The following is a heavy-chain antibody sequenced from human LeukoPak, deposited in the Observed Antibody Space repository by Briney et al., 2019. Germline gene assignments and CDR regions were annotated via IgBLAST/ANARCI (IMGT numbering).Heavy chain of an antibody. CDR2: IIPIFGTA. V-gene: IGHV1-69*13. J-gene: IGHJ4*02. D-gene: IGHD3-22*01. Sequence: SVKVSCKASGYTFTSYGISWVRQAPGQGLEWMGGIIPIFGTANYAQKFQGRVTITADESTSTAYMELSSLRSEDTAVYYCARVDSSSGYYHQFDYWGQGTLVTVST. CDR1: GYTFTSYG. CDR3: ARVDSSSGYYHQFDY.